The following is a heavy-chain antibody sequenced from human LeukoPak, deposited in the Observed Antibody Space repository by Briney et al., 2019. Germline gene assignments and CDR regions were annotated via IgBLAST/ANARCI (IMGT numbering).Heavy chain of an antibody. CDR2: INHSGST. J-gene: IGHJ6*03. V-gene: IGHV4-34*01. D-gene: IGHD3-10*01. CDR3: ARHFKRMVRGVITYYYYMDV. CDR1: GVSFSGYY. Sequence: SETLSLTCAVYGVSFSGYYWSWIRQPPGKGLEWIGAINHSGSTNYNPSLKSRATISVDTSKNQFSLKLSSVAAADTAVYYCARHFKRMVRGVITYYYYMDVWGKGTTVTISS.